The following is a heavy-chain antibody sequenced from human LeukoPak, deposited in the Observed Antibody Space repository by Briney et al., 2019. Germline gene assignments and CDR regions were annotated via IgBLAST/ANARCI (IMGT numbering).Heavy chain of an antibody. CDR2: ISSSGSTM. Sequence: GGSLRLSCAASGFTCSDCYMSWIRQAPGKGLEWVSYISSSGSTMYYADSVEGRFTISRDNAKNSLYLQMNSLRAEDTAVYYCAREDGEAYFDYWGQGTLVTVSS. CDR3: AREDGEAYFDY. J-gene: IGHJ4*02. V-gene: IGHV3-11*04. CDR1: GFTCSDCY.